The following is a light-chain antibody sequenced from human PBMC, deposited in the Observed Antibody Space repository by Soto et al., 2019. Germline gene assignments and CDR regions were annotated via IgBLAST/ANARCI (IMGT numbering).Light chain of an antibody. CDR1: QSVSSN. CDR2: VAS. J-gene: IGKJ2*01. Sequence: EIVMTQSPATLSVSPGERATLSCRASQSVSSNLAWYQQKPGQAPRLLIYVASTRATGIPARFTGSGSGPEFTLPVSSLQSEDFAVDCCQQYNNWPDFGQGTKLEIK. V-gene: IGKV3-15*01. CDR3: QQYNNWPD.